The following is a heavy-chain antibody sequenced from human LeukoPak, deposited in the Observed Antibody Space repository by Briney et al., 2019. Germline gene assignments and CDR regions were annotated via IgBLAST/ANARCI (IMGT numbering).Heavy chain of an antibody. CDR1: AGSISSYY. J-gene: IGHJ4*02. V-gene: IGHV4-59*08. Sequence: SETLSLTCTVSAGSISSYYWSWIRQPPGKGLEWIGFILYRGSTNYNPSLKSRVTISVDTSKNQSSLKLTSVTAADTAVYYCARLDRPGGSADYWGQGTLVTVSS. CDR2: ILYRGST. CDR3: ARLDRPGGSADY.